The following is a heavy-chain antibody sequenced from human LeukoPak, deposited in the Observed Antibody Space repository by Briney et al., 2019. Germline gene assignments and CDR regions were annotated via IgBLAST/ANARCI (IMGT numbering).Heavy chain of an antibody. D-gene: IGHD5-18*01. CDR3: AGMVTSPYYYMDV. CDR2: IYTSGST. CDR1: GGPISSGSYY. Sequence: SQTLSLTCTVSGGPISSGSYYWSWIRQPAGKGLEWIGRIYTSGSTNYNPSLKSRVTISVDTSKNQFSLKLSSVTAADTAVYYCAGMVTSPYYYMDVWGKGTTVTVSS. J-gene: IGHJ6*03. V-gene: IGHV4-61*02.